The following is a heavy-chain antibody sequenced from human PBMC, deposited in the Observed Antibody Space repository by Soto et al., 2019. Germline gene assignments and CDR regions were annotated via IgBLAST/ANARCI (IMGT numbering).Heavy chain of an antibody. CDR3: ARAITAWEAFDI. CDR1: VASIRSGGYY. Sequence: SETLSLTCIFSVASIRSGGYYWSWIGQHPGKGLEWIGYIYYSGSTYYNPSLKSRVTISVDTSKNQFSLKLSSVTAADTAVYYCARAITAWEAFDIWGQGTMVTVSS. D-gene: IGHD1-26*01. CDR2: IYYSGST. J-gene: IGHJ3*02. V-gene: IGHV4-31*03.